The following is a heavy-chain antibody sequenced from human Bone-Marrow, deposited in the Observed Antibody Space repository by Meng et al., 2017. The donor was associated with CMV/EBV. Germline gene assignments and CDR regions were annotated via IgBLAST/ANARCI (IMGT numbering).Heavy chain of an antibody. V-gene: IGHV3-23*01. CDR2: ISGSGGST. CDR1: GFSFSRYA. CDR3: TYYYDSSGYRVESY. J-gene: IGHJ4*02. Sequence: SGFSFSRYALSWVRQAPGEGLEWVSAISGSGGSTYYADSVKGRFTISRDNSKNTLYLQMNSLRAEDTAVYYCTYYYDSSGYRVESYWGQGTLVTVSS. D-gene: IGHD3-22*01.